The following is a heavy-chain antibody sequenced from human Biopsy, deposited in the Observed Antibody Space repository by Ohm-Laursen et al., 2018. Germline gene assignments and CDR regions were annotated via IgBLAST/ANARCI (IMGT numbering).Heavy chain of an antibody. V-gene: IGHV4-4*07. CDR3: ARAAFGPFDS. CDR1: GGSISSYY. Sequence: TLSLTCTVSGGSISSYYWNWIRQPAGKGLEWIGRIYTSESTNFNPSLKSRVTMSIDTSKNQFSLRLSSVTAADTAVYYCARAAFGPFDSWGQGALVTVSP. CDR2: IYTSEST. J-gene: IGHJ4*02. D-gene: IGHD3-16*01.